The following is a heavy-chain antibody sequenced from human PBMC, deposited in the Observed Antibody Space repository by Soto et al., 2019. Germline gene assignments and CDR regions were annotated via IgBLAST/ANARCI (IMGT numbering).Heavy chain of an antibody. CDR2: ITGSGKSA. J-gene: IGHJ6*02. V-gene: IGHV3-23*01. Sequence: PGGSLRLSCAVSGFTFSSYSMRWVRQAPGKGLEWVSSITGSGKSAYYADSVKGRVTISRDNSKNTLYLQISSLGVDDTAVYHCAVHLGQNYYTMDVWGQGTTVTVSS. CDR1: GFTFSSYS. CDR3: AVHLGQNYYTMDV.